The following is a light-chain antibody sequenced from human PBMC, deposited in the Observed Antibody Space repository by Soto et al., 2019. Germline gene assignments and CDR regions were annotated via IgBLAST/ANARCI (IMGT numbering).Light chain of an antibody. J-gene: IGKJ1*01. CDR1: QSVSIY. CDR2: DAS. Sequence: TVLAPSPAALSLSPGDRATLSCKASQSVSIYLAWYQHKPVQARRLLSYDASNRATGIPARFSGSGSGTDFTLTISSLEPEDFAVYYCQQRSSWPPTFGQGTKVDIK. V-gene: IGKV3-11*01. CDR3: QQRSSWPPT.